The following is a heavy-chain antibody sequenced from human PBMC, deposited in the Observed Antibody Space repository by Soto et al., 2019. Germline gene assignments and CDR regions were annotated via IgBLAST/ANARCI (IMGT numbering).Heavy chain of an antibody. CDR1: GFTFSDYG. CDR3: ARLQSDYYFGMDV. D-gene: IGHD6-19*01. J-gene: IGHJ6*02. Sequence: LRLSCAASGFTFSDYGMHWVRQAPGKGLEWVAVIWYDGINKYYADSVKGRFTISRDNSKKTLFLQMNSLRAEDTAVYYCARLQSDYYFGMDVWGQGTTVTVSS. V-gene: IGHV3-33*01. CDR2: IWYDGINK.